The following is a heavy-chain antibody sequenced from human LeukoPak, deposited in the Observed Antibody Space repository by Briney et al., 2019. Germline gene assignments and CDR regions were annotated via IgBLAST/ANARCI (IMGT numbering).Heavy chain of an antibody. D-gene: IGHD2-2*02. CDR3: ARSEGHCSSTSCYSHYYCYYMDV. Sequence: SVTVSCKASRGTFSSYAISWVRQAPGQGLEWMGGIIPIFGKANYAQKSQGRVTITTDESKSTAYMELSSLRSEDTAVYYCARSEGHCSSTSCYSHYYCYYMDVWGKGTTVTVSS. CDR1: RGTFSSYA. CDR2: IIPIFGKA. J-gene: IGHJ6*03. V-gene: IGHV1-69*05.